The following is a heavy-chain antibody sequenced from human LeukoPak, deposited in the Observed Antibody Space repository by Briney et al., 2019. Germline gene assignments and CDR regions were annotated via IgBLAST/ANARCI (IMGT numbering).Heavy chain of an antibody. J-gene: IGHJ4*02. CDR3: ARSSGEFDY. V-gene: IGHV4-59*01. CDR1: GGSISSYY. Sequence: PSETLSLTCTVSGGSISSYYWSWIRQPPGKGLEWIGYIHYSGSTNYNPSLKSRVTISVDTSKNQFSLKLSSVTAADTAVYYCARSSGEFDYWGQGTLVTVPS. CDR2: IHYSGST. D-gene: IGHD3-10*01.